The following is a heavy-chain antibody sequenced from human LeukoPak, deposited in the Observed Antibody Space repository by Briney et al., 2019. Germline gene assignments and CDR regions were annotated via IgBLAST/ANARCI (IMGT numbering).Heavy chain of an antibody. D-gene: IGHD6-13*01. J-gene: IGHJ5*02. Sequence: SGPTLVNPTQTLTLTCTFSGFSLSTSGMCVSWVRQPPGKALEWLALIDWDDDKYYSTSLKTRLTISKDTSKNQVVLTMTNMDPVDTATYYCARTIAAAGIRASWFDPWGQGTLVTVSS. CDR2: IDWDDDK. CDR1: GFSLSTSGMC. V-gene: IGHV2-70*20. CDR3: ARTIAAAGIRASWFDP.